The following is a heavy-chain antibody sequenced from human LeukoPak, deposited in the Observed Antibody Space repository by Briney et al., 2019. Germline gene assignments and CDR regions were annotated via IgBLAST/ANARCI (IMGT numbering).Heavy chain of an antibody. CDR3: ARATYYYDSSGYYDAFDI. Sequence: ASVKVSCKASGGTFSSYAISWVRQAPGQGLEWMGGIIPIFGTANYAQKFQGRVPITADESTSTAYMELSSLRSEDTAVYYCARATYYYDSSGYYDAFDIWGQGTMVTVSS. D-gene: IGHD3-22*01. CDR1: GGTFSSYA. V-gene: IGHV1-69*13. J-gene: IGHJ3*02. CDR2: IIPIFGTA.